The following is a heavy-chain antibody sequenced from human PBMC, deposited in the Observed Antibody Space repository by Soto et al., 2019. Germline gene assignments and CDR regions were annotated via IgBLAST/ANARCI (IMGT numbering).Heavy chain of an antibody. J-gene: IGHJ4*02. V-gene: IGHV1-18*01. D-gene: IGHD3-16*01. CDR3: ARALGRELIGAFTDH. CDR2: ISPYNVNT. Sequence: PGASVKVSCKASGYTFSAYGISWVRQAPGQGLQWMGWISPYNVNTKYALNVQGRVTMTTDTSTSTAYMELRSLTSDDTAVYYCARALGRELIGAFTDHWGQGTPVTVSS. CDR1: GYTFSAYG.